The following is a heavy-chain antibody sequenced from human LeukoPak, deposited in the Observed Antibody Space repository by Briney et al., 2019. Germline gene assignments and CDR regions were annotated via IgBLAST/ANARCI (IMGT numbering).Heavy chain of an antibody. J-gene: IGHJ4*02. CDR1: GGSISSYY. CDR2: IDYSGSP. V-gene: IGHV4-59*08. CDR3: ARHYPPDYTFDC. D-gene: IGHD4-11*01. Sequence: SETLSLTCTVSGGSISSYYWSWIRQPPGKGLEWIGYIDYSGSPNYNPSLKSRVTISVDTSKNQFSLKLSSVTAADTAVYFCARHYPPDYTFDCWGRGTLVTVSS.